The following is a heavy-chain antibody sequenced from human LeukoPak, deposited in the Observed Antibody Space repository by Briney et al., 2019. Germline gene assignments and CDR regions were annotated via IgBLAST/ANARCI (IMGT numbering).Heavy chain of an antibody. CDR3: ASSLYSSGWAPWDY. CDR1: GGSISSGSYY. J-gene: IGHJ4*02. D-gene: IGHD6-19*01. Sequence: NPSETLSLTCTVSGGSISSGSYYWSWIRQPAGKGLEWIGRIYTSGSTNYNPSLKSRVTISVDTSKNHFSLKLSSVTAADTAVYYCASSLYSSGWAPWDYWGQGTLVTVSS. CDR2: IYTSGST. V-gene: IGHV4-61*02.